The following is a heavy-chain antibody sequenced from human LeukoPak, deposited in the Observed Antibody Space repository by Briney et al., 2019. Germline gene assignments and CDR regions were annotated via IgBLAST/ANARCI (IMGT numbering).Heavy chain of an antibody. CDR1: GFTVSSNY. Sequence: GGSLRLSCAASGFTVSSNYMSWVPQAPGKGLEWVSIIYSSGNTYYADSVKGRFTISRDKSKNTVYLQMNSLRAEDTAVYYCARVLGNYNSFDYWGQGTLLTVSS. D-gene: IGHD1-1*01. V-gene: IGHV3-66*01. CDR3: ARVLGNYNSFDY. J-gene: IGHJ4*02. CDR2: IYSSGNT.